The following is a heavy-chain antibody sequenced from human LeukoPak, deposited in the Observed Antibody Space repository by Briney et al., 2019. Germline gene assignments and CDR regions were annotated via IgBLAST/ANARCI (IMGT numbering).Heavy chain of an antibody. CDR3: ARGSGSYAEYFQH. J-gene: IGHJ1*01. Sequence: PSETLSLTCTVSGGSISSGSYYWSWIRQPAGKGLEWIGRIYTSGSTNYNPSLKSRVTISVDTSKNQSSLKLSSVTAADTAVYYCARGSGSYAEYFQHWGQGTLVTVSS. D-gene: IGHD1-26*01. V-gene: IGHV4-61*02. CDR1: GGSISSGSYY. CDR2: IYTSGST.